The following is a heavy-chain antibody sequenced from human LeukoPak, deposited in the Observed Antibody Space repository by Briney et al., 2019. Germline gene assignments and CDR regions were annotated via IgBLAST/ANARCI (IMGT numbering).Heavy chain of an antibody. Sequence: GESLTISCKGFGYSFTSYWIGWVRQMPGKGLEWMGIVHPTDSDTRYSPSFHGQVTISADKSTSTTFLHWSSLKASDTAMYYCARHRQSSVWAAIVDYWGQGTLLTVSS. V-gene: IGHV5-51*01. CDR2: VHPTDSDT. CDR3: ARHRQSSVWAAIVDY. D-gene: IGHD6-19*01. CDR1: GYSFTSYW. J-gene: IGHJ4*02.